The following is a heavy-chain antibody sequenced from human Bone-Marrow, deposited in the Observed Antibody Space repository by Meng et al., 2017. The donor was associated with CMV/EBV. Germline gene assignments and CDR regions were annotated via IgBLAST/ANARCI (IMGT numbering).Heavy chain of an antibody. CDR2: ISSNGGST. V-gene: IGHV3-64*02. CDR3: ARDSRDGYNYQFYYFDY. CDR1: GFTFSSYA. D-gene: IGHD5-24*01. J-gene: IGHJ4*02. Sequence: GESLKISCAASGFTFSSYAMHWVRQAPGKGLEYVSAISSNGGSTYYADSVKGRFTISRDNSKNTLYLQMGSLRAEDMAVYYCARDSRDGYNYQFYYFDYWGQGPRVTGSS.